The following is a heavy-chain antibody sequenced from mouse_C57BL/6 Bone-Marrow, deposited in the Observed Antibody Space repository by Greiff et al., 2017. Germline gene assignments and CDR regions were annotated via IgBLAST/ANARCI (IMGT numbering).Heavy chain of an antibody. J-gene: IGHJ1*03. CDR1: GFTFSSYA. V-gene: IGHV5-4*01. D-gene: IGHD1-1*01. CDR3: ARDGYYGSRDFDV. CDR2: ISDGGSYT. Sequence: DVMLVESGGGLVKPGGSLKLSCAASGFTFSSYAMSWVRQTPEKRLEWVATISDGGSYTYYPENVKGRFTISRDNAKNNLYLQMSHLKSEDTAMYYCARDGYYGSRDFDVWGTGTTVTVSS.